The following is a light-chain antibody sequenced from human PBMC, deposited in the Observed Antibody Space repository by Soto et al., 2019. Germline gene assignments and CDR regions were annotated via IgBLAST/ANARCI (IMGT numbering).Light chain of an antibody. J-gene: IGKJ5*01. CDR1: QTISSW. CDR3: QQSYSTPIT. Sequence: DIQMTQSPSTLSGSVGDRFTITRRASQTISSWLAWYQQKPGKAPKLLIYKASTLKSGVPSRFSGSGSGTEFTLTISSLQPEDFATYYCQQSYSTPITFGQGTRLEIK. V-gene: IGKV1-5*03. CDR2: KAS.